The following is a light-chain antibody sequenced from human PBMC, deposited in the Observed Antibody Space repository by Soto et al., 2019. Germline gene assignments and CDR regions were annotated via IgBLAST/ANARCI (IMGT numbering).Light chain of an antibody. J-gene: IGLJ3*02. V-gene: IGLV1-44*01. CDR2: SDD. Sequence: QSALNQPPSLSGTPGQRGTISCSGSNSNIGRYSVNWYQHFPGTAPKILIYSDDERPSGVPDRFSGSKSGTSASLAISGLQSEDEAEYYCAAWDDNLNGPLFGGGTKLTVL. CDR1: NSNIGRYS. CDR3: AAWDDNLNGPL.